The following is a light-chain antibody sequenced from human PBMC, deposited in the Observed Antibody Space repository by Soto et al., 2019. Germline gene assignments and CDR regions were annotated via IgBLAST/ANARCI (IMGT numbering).Light chain of an antibody. Sequence: QSVLTRPASVSGSPGQSITISCTGTSSDVGGYNYVSWYQQHPGKAPKLMIYEVSNRPSGVSNRFSGSKSGNTASLTISGLQAEDEADYYCSSYTSSSTPWVFGGGTKLTVL. J-gene: IGLJ3*02. CDR2: EVS. CDR1: SSDVGGYNY. V-gene: IGLV2-14*01. CDR3: SSYTSSSTPWV.